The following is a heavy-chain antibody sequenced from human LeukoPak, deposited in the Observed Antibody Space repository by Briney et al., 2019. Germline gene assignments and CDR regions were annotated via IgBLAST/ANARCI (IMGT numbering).Heavy chain of an antibody. CDR2: INSDGSTT. CDR3: ARGTFDGDFWSG. J-gene: IGHJ4*02. Sequence: GGSLRLSCAASGFTFGHYWMHWVRQAPGKGLVWVSRINSDGSTTTYADSVKGRFTISRDNAKNTLHLQMNSLRAEDTAVYYCARGTFDGDFWSGWGQGTLVTVSS. CDR1: GFTFGHYW. V-gene: IGHV3-74*01. D-gene: IGHD3-3*01.